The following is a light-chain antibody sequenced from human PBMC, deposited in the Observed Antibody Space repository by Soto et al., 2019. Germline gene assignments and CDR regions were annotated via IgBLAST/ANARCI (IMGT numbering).Light chain of an antibody. Sequence: QSVLTQPASVSGSPGQSITISCTGTSSDVGGYNFVSWYQQHPGKAPKVIIYDVSSRPSGVSYRFSGSKSGNTASLTISGLQPEDEADYYCCSHTISSTLRYVFGTGTKVTVL. CDR3: CSHTISSTLRYV. V-gene: IGLV2-14*03. CDR2: DVS. CDR1: SSDVGGYNF. J-gene: IGLJ1*01.